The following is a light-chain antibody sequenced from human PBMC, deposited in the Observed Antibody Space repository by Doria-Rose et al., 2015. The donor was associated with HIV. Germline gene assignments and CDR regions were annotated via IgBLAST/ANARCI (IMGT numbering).Light chain of an antibody. CDR2: DGS. Sequence: TQSPGTLSLSPGERATLSCRASQSFSSTYLAWYQQKPGRAPSLLIYDGSTRATGIPGRFSASGSRTDFTLTINRLEPEDFALYYCHQYGTSWTFGQGTKVEI. CDR1: QSFSSTY. V-gene: IGKV3-20*01. CDR3: HQYGTSWT. J-gene: IGKJ1*01.